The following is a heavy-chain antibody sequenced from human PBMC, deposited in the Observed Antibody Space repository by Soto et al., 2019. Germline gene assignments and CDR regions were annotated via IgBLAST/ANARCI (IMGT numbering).Heavy chain of an antibody. CDR3: ASGDYGDLFALDY. CDR1: GGSFSGYY. D-gene: IGHD4-17*01. CDR2: INHSGST. Sequence: QVQLQQWGAGLLKPSETLSLTCAVYGGSFSGYYWSWIRQPPGKGLEWIGEINHSGSTNYNPSLKSRVTISVDTSKNQFSLKLSSVTAADTPVYYCASGDYGDLFALDYWGQGTLVTGSS. J-gene: IGHJ4*02. V-gene: IGHV4-34*01.